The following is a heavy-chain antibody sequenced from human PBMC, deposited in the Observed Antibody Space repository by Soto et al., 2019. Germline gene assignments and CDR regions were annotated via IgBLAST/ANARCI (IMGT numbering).Heavy chain of an antibody. D-gene: IGHD4-17*01. CDR1: GDSISSNNW. J-gene: IGHJ4*02. V-gene: IGHV4-4*02. CDR2: IFHSGST. CDR3: ATQPDYGDEWY. Sequence: QVQLQESGPGLVKPSGTLSLTCAVSGDSISSNNWWTWVRQPPGKGLEWIGEIFHSGSTKSNPSLKSRVTISLDKSSNQFSLRLTSVTAADTAVYYCATQPDYGDEWYWGQGTLVTVSS.